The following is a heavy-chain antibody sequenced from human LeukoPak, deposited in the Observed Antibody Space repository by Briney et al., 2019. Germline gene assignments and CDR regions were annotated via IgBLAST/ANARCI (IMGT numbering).Heavy chain of an antibody. Sequence: PGGSLRLSCAASGFTFSSYAMHWVRQAPGKGLERVAVISYDGSNKYYADSVKGRFTISRDNSKNTLYLQMNSLRAEDTAVYYCARKKYDAFDIWGQGTMVTVSS. CDR3: ARKKYDAFDI. V-gene: IGHV3-30-3*01. CDR1: GFTFSSYA. J-gene: IGHJ3*02. CDR2: ISYDGSNK.